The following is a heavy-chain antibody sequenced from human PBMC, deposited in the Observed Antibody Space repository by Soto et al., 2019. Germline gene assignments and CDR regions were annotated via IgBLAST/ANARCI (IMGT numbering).Heavy chain of an antibody. CDR1: GFTFSSYG. CDR3: ASEESYRSGSYPSFDY. V-gene: IGHV3-30*03. D-gene: IGHD3-10*01. J-gene: IGHJ4*02. CDR2: ISYDGSNK. Sequence: GGSLRLSCAASGFTFSSYGMHWVRQAPGKGLEWVAVISYDGSNKYYADSVKGRFAISRDNSKNTLYLQMNSLRAEDTAVYYCASEESYRSGSYPSFDYWGQGALVTVSS.